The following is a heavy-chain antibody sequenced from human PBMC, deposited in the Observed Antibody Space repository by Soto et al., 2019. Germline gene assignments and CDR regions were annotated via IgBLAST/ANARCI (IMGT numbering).Heavy chain of an antibody. D-gene: IGHD2-21*02. CDR1: GYTFSSYY. V-gene: IGHV1-46*03. CDR2: INPSGDST. CDR3: ARTVHPTSPQDH. J-gene: IGHJ4*02. Sequence: QVQLVQSGAEVKKPGASVKISCKSSGYTFSSYYVHWVRQAPGQGLQWMEIINPSGDSTSNSQKFQDRVTMTRDTSTSTAYMELSSLRSEDTAVYFCARTVHPTSPQDHWGQGTLVTVSS.